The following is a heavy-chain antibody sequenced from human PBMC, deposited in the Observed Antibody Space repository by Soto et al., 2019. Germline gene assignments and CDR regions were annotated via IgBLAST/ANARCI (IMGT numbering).Heavy chain of an antibody. J-gene: IGHJ6*02. CDR3: ARASRYYGMDV. Sequence: SETLSLTCAVSGGSINTYYWSWVRQPPGKGLEWIGNIHHSGSTNYNPSLNSRVTISIDTSKNKLSLWLNSVTAADTAVYYCARASRYYGMDVWGQGTTVTVSS. CDR2: IHHSGST. CDR1: GGSINTYY. V-gene: IGHV4-59*01.